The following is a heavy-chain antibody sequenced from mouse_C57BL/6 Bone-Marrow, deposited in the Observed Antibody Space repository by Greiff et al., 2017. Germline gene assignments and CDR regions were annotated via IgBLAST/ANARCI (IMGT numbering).Heavy chain of an antibody. CDR2: INPNYGTT. CDR3: ARSYYYGSSLDY. V-gene: IGHV1-39*01. D-gene: IGHD1-1*01. CDR1: GYSFTDYN. Sequence: VQLQQSGPELVKPGASVKISCKASGYSFTDYNMNWVKQNNGKSLEWIGVINPNYGTTSYNQKFKGTATLTVYQSSSTAYMQLNSLTSEYSAVYYCARSYYYGSSLDYGGQGTTLTVSS. J-gene: IGHJ2*01.